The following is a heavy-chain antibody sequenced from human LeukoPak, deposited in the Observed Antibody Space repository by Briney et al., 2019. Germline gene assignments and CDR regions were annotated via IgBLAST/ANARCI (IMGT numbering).Heavy chain of an antibody. J-gene: IGHJ3*02. CDR3: ARNAILWTSAFDM. D-gene: IGHD2-21*01. CDR2: IYSGGST. CDR1: GFTVSSNY. V-gene: IGHV3-53*01. Sequence: GGTLRLSCAASGFTVSSNYMSWVRQAPGKGLEWVSIIYSGGSTYYGDSVKGRFTISRDNSKNTLYLQMNSLRAEDTAVYYCARNAILWTSAFDMWGQGTMVSVSS.